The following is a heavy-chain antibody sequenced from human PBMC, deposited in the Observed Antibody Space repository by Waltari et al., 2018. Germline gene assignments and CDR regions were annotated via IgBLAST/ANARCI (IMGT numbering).Heavy chain of an antibody. CDR2: ISGYKSDT. Sequence: QVQLLQSGAEVKKPGASVKVSCKASGYTFSNYGISWVGQVPGQGLEWMGWISGYKSDTKYAQKFQGRVTMTTDTSTSTAYMEVRSLRSDDTAVYYCARGGFLKSIIIVVMDFDYWGQGTLVTVSS. J-gene: IGHJ4*02. D-gene: IGHD3-22*01. V-gene: IGHV1-18*01. CDR1: GYTFSNYG. CDR3: ARGGFLKSIIIVVMDFDY.